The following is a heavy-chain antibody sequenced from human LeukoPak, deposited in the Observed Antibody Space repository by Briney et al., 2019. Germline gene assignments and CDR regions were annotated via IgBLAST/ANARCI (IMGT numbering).Heavy chain of an antibody. J-gene: IGHJ6*02. V-gene: IGHV3-23*01. CDR3: AKDGPSGQPRGGYYYYGMDV. D-gene: IGHD3-10*01. CDR2: ISGSGGST. Sequence: GGSLRLSCAASGFTFSSYAMSSVRQAPGKGLEWVSAISGSGGSTYYADSVKRRFTISRDNSKNTLFLQMNSLRAEDTAVYYCAKDGPSGQPRGGYYYYGMDVWGQGTTVTVSS. CDR1: GFTFSSYA.